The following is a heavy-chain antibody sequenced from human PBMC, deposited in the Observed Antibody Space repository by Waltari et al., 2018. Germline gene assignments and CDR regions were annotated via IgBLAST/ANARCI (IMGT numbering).Heavy chain of an antibody. D-gene: IGHD5-12*01. V-gene: IGHV4-39*01. J-gene: IGHJ3*01. CDR3: ATYIGASVGTAAFDV. CDR2: MSYTGAT. Sequence: QLQLQESGPGLVQPSETLSLTCSVSGVSLTSNRHYWGGIRQPPGQGLEWIGTMSYTGATYSSPSLDSRVTVSRDTSKNQLSLKLVSVTAADTAVYYCATYIGASVGTAAFDVWGQGTM. CDR1: GVSLTSNRHY.